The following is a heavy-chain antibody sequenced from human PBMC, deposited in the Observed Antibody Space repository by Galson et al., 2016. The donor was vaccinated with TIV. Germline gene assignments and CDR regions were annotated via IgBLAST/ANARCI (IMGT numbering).Heavy chain of an antibody. D-gene: IGHD2-15*01. CDR1: GYTFINYY. Sequence: SVKVSCKASGYTFINYYMHWVRQAPGQGLEWVGVIDPSGGGTTYAPQFQGRVTMTRDTSTSTVYMELTSLKSDDTAIFYCATFSGARGPFDYWGQGTLVAVSS. CDR3: ATFSGARGPFDY. CDR2: IDPSGGGT. V-gene: IGHV1-46*01. J-gene: IGHJ4*02.